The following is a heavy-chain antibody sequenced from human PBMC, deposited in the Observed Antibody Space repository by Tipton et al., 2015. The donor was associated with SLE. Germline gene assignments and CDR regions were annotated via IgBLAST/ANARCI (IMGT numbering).Heavy chain of an antibody. V-gene: IGHV4-61*09. CDR3: ARGYGIVVVINRGYFDY. J-gene: IGHJ4*02. CDR1: GGSISSGSYY. D-gene: IGHD3-22*01. Sequence: TLSLTCTVPGGSISSGSYYSSWIRQPAGKGLEWIGHIYTSGSTTYNPSLKSRVTLSVDTSKSQFSLKLSSVTAADTAVYYCARGYGIVVVINRGYFDYWGQGTLVTVSS. CDR2: IYTSGST.